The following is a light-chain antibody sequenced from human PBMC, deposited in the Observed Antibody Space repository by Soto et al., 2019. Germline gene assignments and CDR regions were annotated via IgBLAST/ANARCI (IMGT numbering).Light chain of an antibody. J-gene: IGLJ1*01. CDR3: NSYTSGSALDV. CDR1: SSDVGGYNH. CDR2: GVS. Sequence: QSVLTQPASMSGSPGQSITISCTGTSSDVGGYNHVSWYQQHPGKAPQLMIYGVSNRPAGISNRFSGSKSGNTASLTISGLQAEDEADYYCNSYTSGSALDVFGTGTKVTVL. V-gene: IGLV2-14*01.